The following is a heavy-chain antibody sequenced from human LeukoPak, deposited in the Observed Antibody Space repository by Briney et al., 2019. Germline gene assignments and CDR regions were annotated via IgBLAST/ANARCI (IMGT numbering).Heavy chain of an antibody. D-gene: IGHD4-17*01. CDR1: GGSFSRYY. V-gene: IGHV4-34*01. J-gene: IGHJ4*02. CDR3: ARGTTVVTPRLDY. CDR2: INHSGST. Sequence: SETLSLTCAVYGGSFSRYYWSWIRQPPGKGLEWIGEINHSGSTNYNPSLKSRVTISVDTSNNQFSLKLSSVTAAAAAVYYCARGTTVVTPRLDYWGQGTLVTVSS.